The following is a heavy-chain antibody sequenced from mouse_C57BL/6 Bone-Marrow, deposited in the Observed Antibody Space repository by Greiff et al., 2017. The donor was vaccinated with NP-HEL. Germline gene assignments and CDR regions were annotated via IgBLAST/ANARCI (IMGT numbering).Heavy chain of an antibody. V-gene: IGHV1-64*01. CDR1: GYTFTSYW. Sequence: VQLQQPGAELVKPGASVKLSCKASGYTFTSYWMHWVKQRPGQGLEWIGMIHPNSGSTNYNEKFKSKATLTVDKSSSAAYMQLSSLTSEDSAVYYCTSSYWYFDVWGTGTTVTVSS. CDR2: IHPNSGST. CDR3: TSSYWYFDV. J-gene: IGHJ1*03.